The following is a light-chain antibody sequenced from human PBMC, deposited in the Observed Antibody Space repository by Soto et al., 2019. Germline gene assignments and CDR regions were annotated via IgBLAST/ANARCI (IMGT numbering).Light chain of an antibody. CDR2: YND. J-gene: IGLJ3*02. V-gene: IGLV1-47*02. CDR3: ATWDDSLSGQWV. CDR1: SSNIGSNF. Sequence: QSVLTQPPSASGTPGQRVTISCSGSSSNIGSNFVYWYQQVPGTAPKLLMYYNDKRPSGVPDRVSGSKSGTTASLVISGLRSEDEAYYYCATWDDSLSGQWVFGGGTKLTVL.